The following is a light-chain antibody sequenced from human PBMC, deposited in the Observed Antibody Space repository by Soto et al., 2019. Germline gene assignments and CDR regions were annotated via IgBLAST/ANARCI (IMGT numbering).Light chain of an antibody. V-gene: IGKV1-39*01. CDR3: HHYHSPPLT. CDR2: GAK. J-gene: IGKJ5*01. CDR1: QAISNY. Sequence: DIQMTQSPSFLSASVGDRVTITCRASQAISNYLNWYQQKPGKAPNLMIFGAKTLQSRVPSTFSGSGFATDFTLTITTLHPEDVGVYYCHHYHSPPLTIGQGTRL.